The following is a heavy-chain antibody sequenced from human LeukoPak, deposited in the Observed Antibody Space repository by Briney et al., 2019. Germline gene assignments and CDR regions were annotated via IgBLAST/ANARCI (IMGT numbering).Heavy chain of an antibody. CDR2: ISSSGSTI. Sequence: GGSLRLSCAASGFTFSDYYMSWIRQAPGKGLEWVSYISSSGSTIYYADSVKGRFTISRDNAKNSLYLQMNSLRAEDTALYYCAKVSSSWTWGAFDIWGQGTMVTVSS. CDR3: AKVSSSWTWGAFDI. CDR1: GFTFSDYY. V-gene: IGHV3-11*01. J-gene: IGHJ3*02. D-gene: IGHD6-13*01.